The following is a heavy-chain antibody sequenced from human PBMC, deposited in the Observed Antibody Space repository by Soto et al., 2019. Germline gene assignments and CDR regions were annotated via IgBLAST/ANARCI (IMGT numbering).Heavy chain of an antibody. CDR3: ARGGGRYDTSGYNVIFGMDV. Sequence: GGSLRLSCAASGFTFSGYAMHWVRQAPGKGLEWVGLISYDGSNKYNADSVKGRLTNSRDNSKNTLFLQMNSLRAEDTAVYYCARGGGRYDTSGYNVIFGMDVWGQGTTVTVSS. CDR1: GFTFSGYA. V-gene: IGHV3-30-3*01. J-gene: IGHJ6*02. CDR2: ISYDGSNK. D-gene: IGHD3-22*01.